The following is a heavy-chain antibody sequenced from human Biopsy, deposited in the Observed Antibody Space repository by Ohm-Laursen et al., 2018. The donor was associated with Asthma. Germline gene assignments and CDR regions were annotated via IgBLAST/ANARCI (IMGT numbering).Heavy chain of an antibody. CDR3: ARAYGGNFFSGAFDI. D-gene: IGHD4-23*01. CDR2: ILGNGVTT. V-gene: IGHV3-23*01. Sequence: SLRLSCAASGFTFSTSWMTWVRQAPGKGLEWVSSILGNGVTTYYVDSVKGRFTISRDNSKNTVDLQMNSLRAEDTAVYYCARAYGGNFFSGAFDIWGQGTMVTVSS. CDR1: GFTFSTSW. J-gene: IGHJ3*02.